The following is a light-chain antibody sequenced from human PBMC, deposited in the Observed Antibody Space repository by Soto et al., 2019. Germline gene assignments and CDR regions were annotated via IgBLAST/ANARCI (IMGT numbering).Light chain of an antibody. J-gene: IGLJ2*01. CDR3: CSYAGSYVV. CDR1: SSDVGGHSY. V-gene: IGLV2-11*01. CDR2: DFT. Sequence: QSALTQPRSVSGSPGQSVAISCTGTSSDVGGHSYVSWYQHHPGKAPKLMMFDFTKRPSGVPDRFSGSKSGNTASLTISGLQAEDEGDYYCCSYAGSYVVFGGGTKVTVL.